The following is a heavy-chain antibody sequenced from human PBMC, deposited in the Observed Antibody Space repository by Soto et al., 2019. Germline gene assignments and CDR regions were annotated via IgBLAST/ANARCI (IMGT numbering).Heavy chain of an antibody. CDR3: ARNSRPFGVPTTYYYYYMDV. CDR2: IWYDGSNK. V-gene: IGHV3-33*01. D-gene: IGHD3-3*01. Sequence: QVQLVESGGGVVQPGRSLRLSCAASGFTFSSYGMHWVRQAPGKGLEWVAVIWYDGSNKYYADSVKGRFTISRDNSKNTLYLQMNSLRAEDTAVYYCARNSRPFGVPTTYYYYYMDVWGKGTTVTVSS. CDR1: GFTFSSYG. J-gene: IGHJ6*03.